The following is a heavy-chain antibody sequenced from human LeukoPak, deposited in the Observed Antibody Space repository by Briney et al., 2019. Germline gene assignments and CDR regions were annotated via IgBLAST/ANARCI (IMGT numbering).Heavy chain of an antibody. CDR3: AKDPAGYSSGWNGGYYYMDV. D-gene: IGHD6-19*01. CDR1: GFTFSSYG. J-gene: IGHJ6*03. CDR2: IRYDGSNK. Sequence: PEGSLRLSCAASGFTFSSYGMHWVRQAPGKGLEWVAFIRYDGSNKYYADSVKGRFTISRDNSKNTLYLQMNSLRAEDTAVYYCAKDPAGYSSGWNGGYYYMDVWGKGTTVTVSS. V-gene: IGHV3-30*02.